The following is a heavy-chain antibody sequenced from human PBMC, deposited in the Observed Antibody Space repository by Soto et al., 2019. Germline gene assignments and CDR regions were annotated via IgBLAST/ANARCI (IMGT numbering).Heavy chain of an antibody. D-gene: IGHD3-22*01. CDR3: VKAQERSAQYFAVVITAFDF. J-gene: IGHJ3*01. V-gene: IGHV3-30*18. CDR2: ISHDGNSH. CDR1: GFSFSNYG. Sequence: QVHLVESGGGVVQPGRSLRLSCEGSGFSFSNYGIHWVRQAPGKGLEWVAVISHDGNSHHLADSVRGRFTIYRDNSKNTVFLHMTSLRREDSAVYHCVKAQERSAQYFAVVITAFDFWGQGTMVTVSS.